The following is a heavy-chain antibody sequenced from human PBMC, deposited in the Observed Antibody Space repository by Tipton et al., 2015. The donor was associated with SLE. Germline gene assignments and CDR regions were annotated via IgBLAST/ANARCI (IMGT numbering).Heavy chain of an antibody. J-gene: IGHJ4*02. Sequence: LVKPSETLYLTCTVSGDSIVSYYWSWIRQPAGKGLEWIGRIHTSGNINYNPSLKSRLTISIDPSKTQFSLRLTSVTAADTAVYYCARDSTRWSFWGQGTLVTVSS. CDR3: ARDSTRWSF. CDR2: IHTSGNI. V-gene: IGHV4-4*07. D-gene: IGHD2/OR15-2a*01. CDR1: GDSIVSYY.